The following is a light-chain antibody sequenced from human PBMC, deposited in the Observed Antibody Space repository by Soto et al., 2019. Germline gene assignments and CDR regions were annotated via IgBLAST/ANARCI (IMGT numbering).Light chain of an antibody. CDR1: QGISSY. CDR2: AAS. V-gene: IGKV1-9*01. J-gene: IGKJ1*01. Sequence: IQLTQSPSSLSASVGARVTITCRASQGISSYLAWYQQKPGKAPKLLIYAASTLKSGVPSRFSGSGSGTDFTLTISSLQPEDFATYYCQQLNSHPRTFGQGTKVEIK. CDR3: QQLNSHPRT.